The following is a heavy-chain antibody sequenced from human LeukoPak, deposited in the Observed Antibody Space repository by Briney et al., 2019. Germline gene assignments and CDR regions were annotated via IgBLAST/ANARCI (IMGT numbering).Heavy chain of an antibody. J-gene: IGHJ4*02. CDR3: AKSAGSFAWVTYRYFDS. Sequence: GGSLRLSCAASGFTFNTYSMNWVRQSPGKGLEWVAVIRGAGIKTKYVDSVKGRFTISRDNPNNILYLQMNKLRDDDSAVYYCAKSAGSFAWVTYRYFDSWGQGTLVTVSS. D-gene: IGHD3-16*02. V-gene: IGHV3-23*01. CDR2: IRGAGIKT. CDR1: GFTFNTYS.